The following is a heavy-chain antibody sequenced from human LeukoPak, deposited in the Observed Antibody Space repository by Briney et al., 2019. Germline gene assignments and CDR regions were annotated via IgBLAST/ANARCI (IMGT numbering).Heavy chain of an antibody. CDR1: GGSISSGSYY. CDR3: ARDSGQYWYFDL. D-gene: IGHD1-14*01. CDR2: IYTSGST. Sequence: SETLSLTCTVSGGSISSGSYYWSWIRQPAGKGLEWIGRIYTSGSTNYNPSPKSRVTISVDTSKNQFSLKLSSVTAADTAVYYCARDSGQYWYFDLWGRGTLVTVSS. V-gene: IGHV4-61*02. J-gene: IGHJ2*01.